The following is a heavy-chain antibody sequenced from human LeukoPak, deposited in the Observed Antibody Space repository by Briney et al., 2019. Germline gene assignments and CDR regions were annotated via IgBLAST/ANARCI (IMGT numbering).Heavy chain of an antibody. Sequence: SETLSLTCTVSGGSISSYYWSWIRQPPGKGLEWIGYIYYSGNTNYNPSLKSRVTISVDTSKNQFSLKLSSVTAADTAVYYCAREPPYYDSSALPSGGAFDIWGQGTMVTVSS. J-gene: IGHJ3*02. D-gene: IGHD3-22*01. CDR1: GGSISSYY. V-gene: IGHV4-59*01. CDR2: IYYSGNT. CDR3: AREPPYYDSSALPSGGAFDI.